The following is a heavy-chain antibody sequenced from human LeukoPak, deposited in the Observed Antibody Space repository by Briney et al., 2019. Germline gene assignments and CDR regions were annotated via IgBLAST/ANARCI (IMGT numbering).Heavy chain of an antibody. V-gene: IGHV3-30*18. J-gene: IGHJ6*02. Sequence: PGRSLRLSCAASGFTFSSYGMHWVRQAPGKGLEWVAVISYDGSNKYYADSVKGRFTISRDNFKNTLYLQMNSLRAEDTAVYYCAKPPQGATGDFYYYYGMDVWGQGTTVTVSS. CDR2: ISYDGSNK. CDR1: GFTFSSYG. CDR3: AKPPQGATGDFYYYYGMDV. D-gene: IGHD1-26*01.